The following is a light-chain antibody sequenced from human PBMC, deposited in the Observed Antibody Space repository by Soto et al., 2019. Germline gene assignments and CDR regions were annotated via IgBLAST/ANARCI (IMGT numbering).Light chain of an antibody. Sequence: SVLTQPASVSGSPGQAITISCSGTSSDVGACNYVSWYQQPPGKAPKLMIYDVSNRPSGVSNRFSGSKSGNTASRTMSGLRAVDEADYYCHSYTRNNTYVFGSGTKVTVL. J-gene: IGLJ1*01. CDR3: HSYTRNNTYV. V-gene: IGLV2-14*03. CDR1: SSDVGACNY. CDR2: DVS.